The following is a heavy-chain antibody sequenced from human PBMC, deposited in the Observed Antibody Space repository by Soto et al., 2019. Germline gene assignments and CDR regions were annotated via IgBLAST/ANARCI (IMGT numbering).Heavy chain of an antibody. V-gene: IGHV3-23*01. CDR2: ISGSGGST. J-gene: IGHJ6*02. D-gene: IGHD2-8*02. CDR1: GFTFSSYA. CDR3: AKSTGGTANGMGV. Sequence: AWGSLRLSCAASGFTFSSYAMSWVRQAPGKGLEWVSAISGSGGSTYYADSVKGRFTISRDNSKNTLYLQMNSLRAEDTALYYCAKSTGGTANGMGVWGQGTTVTVSS.